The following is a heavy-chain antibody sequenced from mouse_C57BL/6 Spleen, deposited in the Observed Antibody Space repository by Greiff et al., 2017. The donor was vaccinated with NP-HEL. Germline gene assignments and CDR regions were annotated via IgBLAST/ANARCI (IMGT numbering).Heavy chain of an antibody. Sequence: VKLVESGAELARPGASVKLSCKASGYTFTSYGISWVKQRTGQGLEWIGEIYPRSGNTYYNEKFKGKATLTADKSSSTAYMELRSLTSEDSAVYFCARGAITTVVAEGAMDYWGQGTSVTVSS. J-gene: IGHJ4*01. CDR3: ARGAITTVVAEGAMDY. D-gene: IGHD1-1*01. CDR2: IYPRSGNT. CDR1: GYTFTSYG. V-gene: IGHV1-81*01.